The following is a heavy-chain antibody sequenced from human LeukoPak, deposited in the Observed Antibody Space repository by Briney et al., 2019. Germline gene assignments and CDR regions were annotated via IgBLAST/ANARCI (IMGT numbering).Heavy chain of an antibody. CDR1: GYTLTELS. CDR3: ATIQTYGSGSYADAFDI. CDR2: FDPEDGET. V-gene: IGHV1-24*01. Sequence: ASVKVSCKVSGYTLTELSMHWVRQAPGKGLEWMGGFDPEDGETIYAQKFQGRVTMTEDTSTDTAYMELSSLRSEDTAVYYCATIQTYGSGSYADAFDIWGQGTMVTVSS. D-gene: IGHD3-10*01. J-gene: IGHJ3*02.